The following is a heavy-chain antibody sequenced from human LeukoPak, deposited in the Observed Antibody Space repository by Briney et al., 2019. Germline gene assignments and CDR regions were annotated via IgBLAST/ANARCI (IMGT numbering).Heavy chain of an antibody. Sequence: ASVKVSCKASGYTFTSYGNSWVRQAPGQGLEWMGWISAYNGNTNYAQKLQGRVTMTTDTSTSTAYMELRSLRSDDTAVYYCARVIRGIVVVPAAMFDYWGQGTLVTVSS. J-gene: IGHJ4*02. CDR3: ARVIRGIVVVPAAMFDY. CDR2: ISAYNGNT. V-gene: IGHV1-18*01. CDR1: GYTFTSYG. D-gene: IGHD2-2*01.